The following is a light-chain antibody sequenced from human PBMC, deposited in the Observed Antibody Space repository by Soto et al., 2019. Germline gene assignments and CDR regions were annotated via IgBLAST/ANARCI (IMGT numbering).Light chain of an antibody. V-gene: IGLV2-8*01. CDR3: SSYAGSNNFPDV. Sequence: QSALSQPPSASGSPGQSVTISCTGTSSDVGGYNYVSWYQQHPGKAPKLMVYEVSKRTSGVPDRFSGSKSGNTASLTVSGLQAEDEADYYCSSYAGSNNFPDVFGTGTKLTVL. CDR1: SSDVGGYNY. CDR2: EVS. J-gene: IGLJ1*01.